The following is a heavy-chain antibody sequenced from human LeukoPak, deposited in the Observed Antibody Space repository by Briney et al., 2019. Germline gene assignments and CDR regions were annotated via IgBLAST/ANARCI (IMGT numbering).Heavy chain of an antibody. Sequence: GGSLRLSCAASGFTFSSYGMLWVRQAPGKGLEWVAVIWYDGSNKYYADSVKGRFTISRDNSENTLYLQMNSLRAEDTAVYYCARDSATYSSGPLLDYWGQGTLVTVSS. CDR2: IWYDGSNK. V-gene: IGHV3-33*08. J-gene: IGHJ4*02. CDR1: GFTFSSYG. D-gene: IGHD6-19*01. CDR3: ARDSATYSSGPLLDY.